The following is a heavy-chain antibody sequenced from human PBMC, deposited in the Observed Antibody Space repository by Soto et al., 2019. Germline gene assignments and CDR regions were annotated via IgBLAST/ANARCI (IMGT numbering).Heavy chain of an antibody. V-gene: IGHV4-31*03. CDR3: ARGLQLERDALDI. CDR2: IYYTGHT. D-gene: IGHD1-1*01. CDR1: GVSINSGGYY. J-gene: IGHJ3*02. Sequence: QVQLQESGPGLVKPSQTLSLTCSVSGVSINSGGYYWSWLRHHPGKGLEWIGYIYYTGHTFYNASLKSRVAMSLDTSENQFSLKLSSVTAADTALYYCARGLQLERDALDIWGQGTMVTVSS.